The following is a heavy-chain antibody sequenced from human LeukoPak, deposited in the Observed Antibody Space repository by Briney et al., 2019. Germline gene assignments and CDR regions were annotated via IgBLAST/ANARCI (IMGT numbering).Heavy chain of an antibody. Sequence: GGSLRLSCAASSFTFSSYWMTWVRQAAGKGLEWVANIKEDGSKTFYVDSVKGRFTISRDNAKNSLYLQMNSLRAEDTAVYYCARDTYYYDSGSFAAFDIWGQGTMVTVSS. CDR3: ARDTYYYDSGSFAAFDI. CDR2: IKEDGSKT. J-gene: IGHJ3*02. CDR1: SFTFSSYW. V-gene: IGHV3-7*01. D-gene: IGHD3-10*01.